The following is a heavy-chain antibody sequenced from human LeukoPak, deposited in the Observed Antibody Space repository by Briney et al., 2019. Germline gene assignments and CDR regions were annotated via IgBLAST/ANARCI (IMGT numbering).Heavy chain of an antibody. CDR2: INKDSSER. J-gene: IGHJ4*02. V-gene: IGHV3-7*01. D-gene: IGHD3-16*01. Sequence: GESLRLSCVGSGITNYWMTWVRQAPGKGLESVANINKDSSERYYLDSVKGRFTISRDNTKSSLFLQMNSLRVEDTGIYYCATDLNWAAYWGQGARVTVSS. CDR1: GITNYW. CDR3: ATDLNWAAY.